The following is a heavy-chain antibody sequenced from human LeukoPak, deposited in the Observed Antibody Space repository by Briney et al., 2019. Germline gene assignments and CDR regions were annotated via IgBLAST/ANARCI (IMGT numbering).Heavy chain of an antibody. CDR3: ARDLDDFWSGYYTFLGYFDY. CDR1: GFTFSRYT. D-gene: IGHD3-3*01. J-gene: IGHJ4*02. V-gene: IGHV3-21*01. Sequence: GGSLRLSCAASGFTFSRYTMNWVRQAPGKGLEWVSSITSRSSYVYYAESMKGRFTISRDNAKNSLYLQMNSLRAEDTAVYYCARDLDDFWSGYYTFLGYFDYWGQGTLVTVSS. CDR2: ITSRSSYV.